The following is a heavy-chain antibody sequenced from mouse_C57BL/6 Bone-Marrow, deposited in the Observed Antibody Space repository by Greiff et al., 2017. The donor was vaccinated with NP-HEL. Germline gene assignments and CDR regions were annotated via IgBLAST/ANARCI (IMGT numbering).Heavy chain of an antibody. J-gene: IGHJ3*01. CDR1: GYTFTSYG. CDR2: IYPRSGNT. Sequence: QVQLKESGAELARPGASVKLSCKASGYTFTSYGISWVKQRTGQGLEWIGEIYPRSGNTYYNEKFKGKATLTADKSSSTAYMELRSLTSEDSAVYFCASHYYGSSYVAWFAYWGQGTLVTVSA. V-gene: IGHV1-81*01. CDR3: ASHYYGSSYVAWFAY. D-gene: IGHD1-1*01.